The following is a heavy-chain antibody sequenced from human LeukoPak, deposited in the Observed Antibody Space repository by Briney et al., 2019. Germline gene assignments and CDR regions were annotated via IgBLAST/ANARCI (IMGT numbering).Heavy chain of an antibody. D-gene: IGHD6-19*01. CDR3: ARAGGQWLARPPGLFDY. J-gene: IGHJ4*02. CDR2: ISAYNGNT. Sequence: ASVKLSCKASGYTFTSYGISWVRQAPGQGLEWMGWISAYNGNTNYAQKLQGRVTMTTDTSTSTAYTELRSLRSDDTAVYYCARAGGQWLARPPGLFDYWGQGTLVTVSS. V-gene: IGHV1-18*01. CDR1: GYTFTSYG.